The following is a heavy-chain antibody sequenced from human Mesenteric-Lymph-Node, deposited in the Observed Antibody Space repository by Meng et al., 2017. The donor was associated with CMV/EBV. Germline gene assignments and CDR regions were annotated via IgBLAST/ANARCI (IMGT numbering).Heavy chain of an antibody. V-gene: IGHV1-46*01. CDR3: ARHGYYYGMDV. CDR1: GYTFTSYY. J-gene: IGHJ6*02. CDR2: INPSGGST. Sequence: ASVKVSCKASGYTFTSYYMHWVRQAPGQGLEWMGIINPSGGSTSYAQKFQGRVTITRNTSISTAYMELSSLRSEDTAVYYCARHGYYYGMDVWGQGTTVTVSS.